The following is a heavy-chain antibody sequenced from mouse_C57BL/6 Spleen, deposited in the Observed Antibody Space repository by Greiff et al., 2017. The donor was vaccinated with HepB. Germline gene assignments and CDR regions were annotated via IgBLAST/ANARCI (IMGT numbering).Heavy chain of an antibody. D-gene: IGHD2-14*01. CDR3: ARAVREGFAMDY. Sequence: EVKLMESGPGLVKPSQSLSLTCSVTGYSITSGYYWNWIRQFPGNKLEWMGYISYDGSNNYNPSLKNRISITRDTSKNQFFLKLNSVTTEDTATYYCARAVREGFAMDYWGQGTSVTVSS. CDR1: GYSITSGYY. CDR2: ISYDGSN. J-gene: IGHJ4*01. V-gene: IGHV3-6*01.